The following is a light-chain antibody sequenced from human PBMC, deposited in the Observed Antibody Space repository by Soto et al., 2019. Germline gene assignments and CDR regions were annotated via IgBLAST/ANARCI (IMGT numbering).Light chain of an antibody. CDR2: GAS. Sequence: IVLTQSPGTLSLSPGERATLSCRASQSVSKNYLAWYQQKPGQAPRLLIYGASNRATGIPDRFIGSGSGTDFTLTISRLEPEDFAVYYCQQYGSPGTFGQGTKVDIK. J-gene: IGKJ1*01. CDR1: QSVSKNY. CDR3: QQYGSPGT. V-gene: IGKV3-20*01.